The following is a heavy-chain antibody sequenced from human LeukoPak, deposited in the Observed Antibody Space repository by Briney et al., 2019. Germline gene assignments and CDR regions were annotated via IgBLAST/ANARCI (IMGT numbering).Heavy chain of an antibody. CDR1: VGSISSYY. CDR3: ARGGATSYYYGMDV. CDR2: IYYSGST. D-gene: IGHD1-26*01. V-gene: IGHV4-59*01. J-gene: IGHJ6*02. Sequence: SETLSLTCTVSVGSISSYYWSWIRQPPGKGLEWIGYIYYSGSTNYNPSLQSRVTISVDTSKNQFSLKLSSVTAADTAVYYCARGGATSYYYGMDVWGQGTTVTVSS.